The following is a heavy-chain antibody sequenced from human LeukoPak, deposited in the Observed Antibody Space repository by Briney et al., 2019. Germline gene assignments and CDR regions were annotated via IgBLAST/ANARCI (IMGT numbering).Heavy chain of an antibody. J-gene: IGHJ5*02. CDR2: FYYSASS. CDR3: AGTVAVNWFDP. Sequence: SETLSLTCTVSGGSISSSSYYWGWIRQPPGKGLEWIGSFYYSASSYYNPSLKSRVTISVDKSKNQFSLKLSSVTAADTAVYYCAGTVAVNWFDPWGQGTLVTVSS. D-gene: IGHD6-19*01. V-gene: IGHV4-39*07. CDR1: GGSISSSSYY.